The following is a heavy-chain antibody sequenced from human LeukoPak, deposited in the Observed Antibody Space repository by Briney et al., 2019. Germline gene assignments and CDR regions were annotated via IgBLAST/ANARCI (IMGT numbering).Heavy chain of an antibody. Sequence: GGSLRLSCAASGFTFSSYAMHWVRQAPGKGLEWVAVISYDGSNKYYADSVKGRFTISRDNSKNTLYLQMNSLRAEDTAVYYRESSTSRNYWGQGTLVTVSS. CDR3: ESSTSRNY. D-gene: IGHD2-2*01. J-gene: IGHJ4*02. CDR2: ISYDGSNK. CDR1: GFTFSSYA. V-gene: IGHV3-30-3*01.